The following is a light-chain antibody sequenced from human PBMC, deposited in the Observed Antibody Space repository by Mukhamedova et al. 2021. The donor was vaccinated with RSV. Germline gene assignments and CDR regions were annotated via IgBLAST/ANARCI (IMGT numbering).Light chain of an antibody. J-gene: IGLJ3*02. CDR3: SSYATSTLVL. CDR2: EVD. Sequence: EVDHRPSGIPDHFSGSKSGNTASLTISGLQADDEATYYCSSYATSTLVLFGGGTKVTVL. V-gene: IGLV2-14*01.